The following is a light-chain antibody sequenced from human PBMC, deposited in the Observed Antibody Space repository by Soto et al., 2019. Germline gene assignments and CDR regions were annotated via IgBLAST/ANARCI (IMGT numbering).Light chain of an antibody. CDR2: EVT. CDR3: CSRV. J-gene: IGLJ3*02. CDR1: SSDVATYNL. Sequence: QSVLTQPASVSGSPGQSITISCTGTSSDVATYNLVSWYQQRTGTAPQLIIYEVTKRPSGVSTRFSGSQSGNTASLTISGLQADDEADYYCCSRVFGGGTKLTVL. V-gene: IGLV2-23*02.